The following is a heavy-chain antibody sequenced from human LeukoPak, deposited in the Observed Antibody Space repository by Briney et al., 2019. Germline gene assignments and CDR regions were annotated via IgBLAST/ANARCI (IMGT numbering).Heavy chain of an antibody. CDR1: GGSISSQY. V-gene: IGHV4-59*11. D-gene: IGHD1-26*01. CDR3: ARYTAGRSGALDY. J-gene: IGHJ4*02. Sequence: SETLSLTCAVFGGSISSQYCSWIRQPPGKGLEWIGYFYYGGSTNYNPSLKSRVTISVDTSKNQFSLKLRSVTAADTAVYYCARYTAGRSGALDYWGQGILVTVSS. CDR2: FYYGGST.